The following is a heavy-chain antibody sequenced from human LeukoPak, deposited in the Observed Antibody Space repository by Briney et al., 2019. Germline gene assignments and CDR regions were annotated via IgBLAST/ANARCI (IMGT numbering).Heavy chain of an antibody. D-gene: IGHD5-24*01. V-gene: IGHV3-21*01. CDR2: ISSSSSYI. CDR3: ARTPGMATMENDY. Sequence: GGSLRLSCAASGFTFSSYSMNWVRQAPGKGLEWVSSISSSSSYIYYADSVKGRFTISRDNAKNSLYLQKNSLRAEDTAVYYCARTPGMATMENDYWGQGTLVTVSS. CDR1: GFTFSSYS. J-gene: IGHJ4*02.